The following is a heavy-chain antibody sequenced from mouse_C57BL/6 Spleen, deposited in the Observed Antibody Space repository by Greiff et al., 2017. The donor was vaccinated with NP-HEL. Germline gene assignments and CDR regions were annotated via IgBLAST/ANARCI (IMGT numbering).Heavy chain of an antibody. CDR1: GYAFSSYW. Sequence: QVQLKESGAELVKPGASVKISCKASGYAFSSYWMNWVKQRPGKGLEWIGQIYPGDGDTNYNGKFKGKATLTADKSSSTAYMQLSSLTSEDSAVYFCARGSTMVTTKAMDYWGQGTSVTVSS. J-gene: IGHJ4*01. CDR2: IYPGDGDT. V-gene: IGHV1-80*01. D-gene: IGHD2-2*01. CDR3: ARGSTMVTTKAMDY.